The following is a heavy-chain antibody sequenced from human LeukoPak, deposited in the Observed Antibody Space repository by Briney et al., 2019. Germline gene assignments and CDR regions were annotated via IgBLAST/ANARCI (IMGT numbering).Heavy chain of an antibody. V-gene: IGHV4-59*01. J-gene: IGHJ5*02. CDR3: ARGAIFGVVTPFDP. D-gene: IGHD3-3*01. Sequence: SETLSLTCTVSGGSISTYYWSWIRQPPGKGLEWIGYIYYSGTTNHNPPLKGRVTISVDTSKNQFFLNLSSVTAADTAVYYCARGAIFGVVTPFDPWGQGTLVTVSS. CDR1: GGSISTYY. CDR2: IYYSGTT.